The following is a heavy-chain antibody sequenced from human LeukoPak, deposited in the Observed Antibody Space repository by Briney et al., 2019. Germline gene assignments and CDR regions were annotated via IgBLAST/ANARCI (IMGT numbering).Heavy chain of an antibody. V-gene: IGHV3-7*04. J-gene: IGHJ4*02. D-gene: IGHD4-23*01. CDR1: GFTFSRYW. CDR3: ARVGYGGNAKDY. Sequence: SGGSLRLSCAASGFTFSRYWMSWVRQAPGKGLEWVANIKEDGSKSYYVDSVRGRFSTTRDNAKNSLYLQMNSLRAEDTAVYYCARVGYGGNAKDYWGQGTLVTVS. CDR2: IKEDGSKS.